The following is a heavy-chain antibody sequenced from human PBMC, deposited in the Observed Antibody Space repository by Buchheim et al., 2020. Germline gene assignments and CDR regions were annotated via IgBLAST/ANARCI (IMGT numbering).Heavy chain of an antibody. V-gene: IGHV3-30*03. CDR1: GFTFSTYG. Sequence: QVQLVESGGGVVQPGRSLRLSCAASGFTFSTYGMHWVRQAPGKGLEWVAVISHDESHKYYADSVKGRFTISRDISKNTLYLQMNSLRAEDTAVYYCARDQGYYDSSGLLDYWGQGTL. D-gene: IGHD3-22*01. CDR2: ISHDESHK. J-gene: IGHJ4*02. CDR3: ARDQGYYDSSGLLDY.